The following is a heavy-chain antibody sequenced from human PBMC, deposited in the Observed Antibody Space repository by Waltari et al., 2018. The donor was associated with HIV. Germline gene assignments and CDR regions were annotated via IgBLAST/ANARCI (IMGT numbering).Heavy chain of an antibody. CDR3: AGGDWNVGGWCDP. Sequence: QVQLVQSGSELKKPGASVKVSCKASGYTFTSHAMNWVRQAPGQGLEWMGWINTNTWNPTYAQGLTGRFVVSLDTAVSTAYLQISSLKAEDTAVYYCAGGDWNVGGWCDPWGQGTLVTVSS. D-gene: IGHD1-1*01. J-gene: IGHJ5*02. V-gene: IGHV7-4-1*02. CDR2: INTNTWNP. CDR1: GYTFTSHA.